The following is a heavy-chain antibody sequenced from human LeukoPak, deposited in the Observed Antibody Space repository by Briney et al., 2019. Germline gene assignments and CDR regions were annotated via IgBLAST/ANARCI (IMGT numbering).Heavy chain of an antibody. CDR1: GYTFTGYY. V-gene: IGHV1-2*06. Sequence: ASVKVSCKASGYTFTGYYIHWVRQAPGQGLEWMGRINPNTGGTNYAQKFQGRVTMTSDTSITTAYMELSRLTSDDTAIYYCAKVPPSITAAGNWLDHWGQGALVTVSS. CDR2: INPNTGGT. D-gene: IGHD6-13*01. J-gene: IGHJ5*02. CDR3: AKVPPSITAAGNWLDH.